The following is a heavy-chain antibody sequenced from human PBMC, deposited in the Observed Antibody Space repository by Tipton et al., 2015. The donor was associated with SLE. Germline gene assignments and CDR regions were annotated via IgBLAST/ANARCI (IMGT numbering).Heavy chain of an antibody. CDR3: ARGSGYTSVFGAFDI. D-gene: IGHD5-18*01. J-gene: IGHJ3*02. Sequence: TLSLTCTVSGGSISGYYWSWIRQPPGKGLEWIGYIYYSGITYYSPSLKSRVTISLDTSRHQFFLKLSSATAADTAVYYCARGSGYTSVFGAFDIWGQGTMVPVSS. V-gene: IGHV4-59*01. CDR1: GGSISGYY. CDR2: IYYSGIT.